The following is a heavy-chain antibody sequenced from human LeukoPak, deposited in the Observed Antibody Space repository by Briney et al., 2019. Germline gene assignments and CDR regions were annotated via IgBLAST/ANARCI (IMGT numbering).Heavy chain of an antibody. Sequence: GGSLRLPCAASRFTFSSYEINWVRQAPGKGLEWVSYTSSSGSIIYYADSVKGRFTISRDNAKNSPYLQMNSLRAEDTAIYYCATGDDFWSGYYQLDYWGQGTLVTVSS. CDR3: ATGDDFWSGYYQLDY. J-gene: IGHJ4*02. CDR1: RFTFSSYE. V-gene: IGHV3-48*03. CDR2: TSSSGSII. D-gene: IGHD3-3*01.